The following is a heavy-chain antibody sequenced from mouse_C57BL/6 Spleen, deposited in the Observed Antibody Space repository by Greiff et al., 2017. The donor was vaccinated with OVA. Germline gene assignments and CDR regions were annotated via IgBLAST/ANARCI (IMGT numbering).Heavy chain of an antibody. D-gene: IGHD1-1*01. CDR3: AREIYNGSIEPIDY. CDR2: IYPGSGST. V-gene: IGHV1-55*01. J-gene: IGHJ2*01. Sequence: QVQLQQPGAELVKPGASVKMSCKASGYTFTSYWITWVKQRPGQGLEWIGDIYPGSGSTNYNEKFKSKATLTVDTSSSTAYMQLSSLTSADSAIYNCAREIYNGSIEPIDYWGQGTTLTVSS. CDR1: GYTFTSYW.